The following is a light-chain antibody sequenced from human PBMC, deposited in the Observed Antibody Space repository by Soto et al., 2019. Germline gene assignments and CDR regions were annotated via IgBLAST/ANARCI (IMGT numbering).Light chain of an antibody. CDR1: QSISSY. CDR2: AAS. V-gene: IGKV1-39*01. CDR3: QQSYSTPFI. Sequence: DIQMTQSPSSLSASVGDRVTITCRASQSISSYLNWYQQKPGKAPKLLIYAASSLQSGVPSRFSGSGSGTDFTLTISSLRPEDFATYYCQQSYSTPFIFGGGTKVEIK. J-gene: IGKJ4*01.